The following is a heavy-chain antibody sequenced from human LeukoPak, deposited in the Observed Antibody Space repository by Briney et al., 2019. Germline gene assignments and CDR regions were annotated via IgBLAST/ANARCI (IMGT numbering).Heavy chain of an antibody. D-gene: IGHD5-18*01. CDR3: ARAATAMANYYYYGMAV. V-gene: IGHV5-51*01. CDR2: IYPGDSDT. CDR1: GYSCTSYC. J-gene: IGHJ6*02. Sequence: RGESLQISCKVSGYSCTSYCIGWVRQMPGKGLEWMGIIYPGDSDTRYSPSFQGQVTISADKSISTAYLQWSSLKASDTAMYYCARAATAMANYYYYGMAVWAPGTTVTVSS.